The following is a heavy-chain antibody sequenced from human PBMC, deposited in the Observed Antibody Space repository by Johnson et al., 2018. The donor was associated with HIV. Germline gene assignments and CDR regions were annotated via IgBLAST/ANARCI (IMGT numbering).Heavy chain of an antibody. CDR1: GFTFSSYG. J-gene: IGHJ3*02. V-gene: IGHV3-30*02. CDR2: IRNDGSKK. D-gene: IGHD6-19*01. Sequence: QVQLVESGGGVAQPGGSLRLSCVASGFTFSSYGMHWVRQAPGKGLEWVAFIRNDGSKKYYAHSVKGRFTLSRDNSKNTLYLQMNSLRADATALYYCARDWLTSRAVAGTSAFDIWGQGTMVTVSS. CDR3: ARDWLTSRAVAGTSAFDI.